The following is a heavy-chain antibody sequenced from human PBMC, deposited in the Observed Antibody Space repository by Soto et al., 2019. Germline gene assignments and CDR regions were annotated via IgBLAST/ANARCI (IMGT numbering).Heavy chain of an antibody. J-gene: IGHJ4*02. Sequence: QVQLVQSGPEVKKPGASVKVSCKASGYSFTRYGVSWVRQAPGQGLEWMGWISANSGNTDYAQKFRGRVTMTTETSTSTAYMALRSLRSDDTAVYYCVRDPPRNDDWCQGTLVTVSS. CDR2: ISANSGNT. CDR1: GYSFTRYG. CDR3: VRDPPRNDD. V-gene: IGHV1-18*04.